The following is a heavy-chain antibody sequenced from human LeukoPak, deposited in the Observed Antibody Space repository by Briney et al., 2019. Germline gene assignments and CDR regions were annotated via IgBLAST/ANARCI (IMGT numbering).Heavy chain of an antibody. CDR2: IYDGGST. D-gene: IGHD3-10*01. J-gene: IGHJ6*02. V-gene: IGHV3-53*01. Sequence: GGSLRLSCAASGFXVSSNYMSWVRQAPGKGLEWVSVIYDGGSTYYADSVKGRFTISRDNSKNTLYLQMNSLRAEDTAVYYCARDLGRAGVYYYYGMDVWGQGTTVTVSS. CDR1: GFXVSSNY. CDR3: ARDLGRAGVYYYYGMDV.